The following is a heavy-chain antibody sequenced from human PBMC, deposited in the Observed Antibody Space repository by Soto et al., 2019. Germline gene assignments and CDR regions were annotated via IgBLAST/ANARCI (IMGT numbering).Heavy chain of an antibody. CDR2: ISSSSSTI. CDR1: GFTFSSYS. V-gene: IGHV3-48*01. Sequence: TGGSLRLSCAASGFTFSSYSMNWVRQAPGKGLEWVSYISSSSSTIYYADSVKGRFTISRDNAKNSLYLQMNSLRAEDTAVYYCARDRYSSGWYWGQGTLVTVSS. J-gene: IGHJ4*02. D-gene: IGHD6-19*01. CDR3: ARDRYSSGWY.